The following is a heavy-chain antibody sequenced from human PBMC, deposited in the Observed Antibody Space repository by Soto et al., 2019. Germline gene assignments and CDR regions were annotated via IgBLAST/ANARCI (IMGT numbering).Heavy chain of an antibody. J-gene: IGHJ6*02. V-gene: IGHV3-30*18. CDR3: AKDLSSGWYYYYYGMYV. CDR2: ISYDGSNK. CDR1: GFTSISYV. D-gene: IGHD6-19*01. Sequence: GGYLRLSYAASGFTSISYVLHWVRQAPGKVLEWVAVISYDGSNKYYAESVKGRFTISRDNSKNTLYLQMSSLRAEDTAVYYCAKDLSSGWYYYYYGMYVCGQGT.